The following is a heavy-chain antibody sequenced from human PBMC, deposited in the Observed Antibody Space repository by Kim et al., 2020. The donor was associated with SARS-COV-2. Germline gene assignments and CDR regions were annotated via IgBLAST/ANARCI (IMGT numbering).Heavy chain of an antibody. J-gene: IGHJ3*02. CDR2: ISYDGSNK. D-gene: IGHD3-16*01. CDR3: AKDGALGAFDI. V-gene: IGHV3-30*18. CDR1: GFTFSSYG. Sequence: GGSLRLSCAASGFTFSSYGMHWVRQAPGKGLEWVAVISYDGSNKYYADSVKGRFTISRDNSKNTLYLQMNSLRAEDTAVYYCAKDGALGAFDIWGQGTMVTVSS.